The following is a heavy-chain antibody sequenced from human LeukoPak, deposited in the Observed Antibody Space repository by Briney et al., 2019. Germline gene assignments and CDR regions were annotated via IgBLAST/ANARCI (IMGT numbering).Heavy chain of an antibody. Sequence: AGSLRLSCAASGFTFSSYAMSWVRQAPGKGLEWVSAISGSGGSTYYADSVKGRFTISRDNSKNTLYLQMNSLRAEDTAVYYCEKDSSRVATITHFDYWGQGTRVTVST. CDR2: ISGSGGST. CDR3: EKDSSRVATITHFDY. CDR1: GFTFSSYA. V-gene: IGHV3-23*01. D-gene: IGHD5-12*01. J-gene: IGHJ4*02.